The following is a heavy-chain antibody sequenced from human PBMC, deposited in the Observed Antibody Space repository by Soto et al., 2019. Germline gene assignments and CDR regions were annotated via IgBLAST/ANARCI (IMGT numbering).Heavy chain of an antibody. V-gene: IGHV4-59*12. CDR3: ARELGHYYGSGSYYVYYGMDV. CDR2: IYHSGST. D-gene: IGHD3-10*01. J-gene: IGHJ6*02. CDR1: GGSISSYY. Sequence: SETLSLTCTVSGGSISSYYWSWIRQPPGKGLEWIGYIYHSGSTNYNPSLKSRVTISVDTSKNQFSLKLSSVTAADTAVYYCARELGHYYGSGSYYVYYGMDVWGQGTTVTVSS.